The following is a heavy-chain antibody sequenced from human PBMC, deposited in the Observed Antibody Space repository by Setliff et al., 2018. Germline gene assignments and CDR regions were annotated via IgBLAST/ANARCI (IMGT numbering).Heavy chain of an antibody. J-gene: IGHJ6*03. Sequence: GGSLRLSCAASGFAFSTYRMNWVRQAPGKGLEWVSYITSSSSTIDYADSVKGQFTISRDDAKNSLYLQMNSLRAEDTAVYYCARVIYFYYMDVWGKGTTVTVSS. CDR2: ITSSSSTI. V-gene: IGHV3-48*01. CDR1: GFAFSTYR. CDR3: ARVIYFYYMDV.